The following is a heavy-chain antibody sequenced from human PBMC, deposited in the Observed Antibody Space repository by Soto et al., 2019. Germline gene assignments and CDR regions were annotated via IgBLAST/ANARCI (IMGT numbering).Heavy chain of an antibody. CDR2: IIPLFDSA. CDR3: AESHFQSGVSGYFQIEL. J-gene: IGHJ4*02. CDR1: GDTFSNYA. D-gene: IGHD3-3*01. Sequence: ASVKVSCKTSGDTFSNYAISWVRQAPGQGLEWMGGIIPLFDSASYAQRSHDRVTITADKFTSTAYMELRSLTSEDTAVYYCAESHFQSGVSGYFQIELWGQGTLVTVSS. V-gene: IGHV1-69*06.